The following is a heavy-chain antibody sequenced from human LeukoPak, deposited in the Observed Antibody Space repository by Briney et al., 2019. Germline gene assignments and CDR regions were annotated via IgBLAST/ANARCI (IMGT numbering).Heavy chain of an antibody. D-gene: IGHD1-26*01. CDR1: GFTFDDYA. CDR2: ISWNSGSI. Sequence: PGRSLRLSCAASGFTFDDYAMHWVRQAPGKGLEWVSGISWNSGSIGYADSVKGRFTISRDNAKNSLYLQMNSLRAEDTAVYYCASSGSLDYWGQGTLVTVSS. J-gene: IGHJ4*02. CDR3: ASSGSLDY. V-gene: IGHV3-9*01.